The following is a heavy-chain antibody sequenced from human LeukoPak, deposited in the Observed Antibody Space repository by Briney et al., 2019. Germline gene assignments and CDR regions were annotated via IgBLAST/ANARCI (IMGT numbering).Heavy chain of an antibody. Sequence: ASVKVSCKASGYTFTDNYIHWLRQAPQQPLEYMEWINPNSGGTNYAQKFQGRVTMTRDTSLRTAYMDLSRLRSDDTAVYYWATLGATDCGNWGQGTLATVSS. CDR1: GYTFTDNY. CDR3: ATLGATDCGN. CDR2: INPNSGGT. V-gene: IGHV1-2*02. J-gene: IGHJ4*02. D-gene: IGHD1-26*01.